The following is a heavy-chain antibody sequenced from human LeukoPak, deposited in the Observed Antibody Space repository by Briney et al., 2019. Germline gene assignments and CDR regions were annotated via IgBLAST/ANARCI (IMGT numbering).Heavy chain of an antibody. CDR3: ATAYYYGSGSTNPILTMAFDI. J-gene: IGHJ3*02. CDR1: GYTFTDYY. D-gene: IGHD3-10*01. V-gene: IGHV1-69-2*01. Sequence: ASVKVSCKVCGYTFTDYYMHWVQQAPGKGLEWMGLVDPEDGETIYAEKFQGRVTITADTSTDTAYMELSSLRSEDTAVYYCATAYYYGSGSTNPILTMAFDIWGQGTMVAVSS. CDR2: VDPEDGET.